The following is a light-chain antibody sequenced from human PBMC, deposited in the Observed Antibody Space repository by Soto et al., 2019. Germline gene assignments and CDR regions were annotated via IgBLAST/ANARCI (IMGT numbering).Light chain of an antibody. V-gene: IGKV3-15*01. CDR3: QQYNNWPPWT. Sequence: EIVMTQSPATLSVSPGERATLSCRASESVSSNLAWYQQKPGQAPRLLIYGASTRATTIPARFSGSGSGTEFTLTISSLQSEDFAVYYCQQYNNWPPWTFGQGTKVEI. CDR2: GAS. J-gene: IGKJ1*01. CDR1: ESVSSN.